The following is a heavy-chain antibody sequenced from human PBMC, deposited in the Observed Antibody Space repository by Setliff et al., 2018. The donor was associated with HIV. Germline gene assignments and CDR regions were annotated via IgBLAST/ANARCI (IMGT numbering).Heavy chain of an antibody. Sequence: SQTLSLTCAVYGGSFSAYYWSWIRQPPGKGLEWIGEINHSGSTNYNPSLKTRVTIMVDTSKNQFSLKLGSVTAADTAVYYCARGRAPSYGGDYRDTFDIWGPGTKVTVSS. CDR3: ARGRAPSYGGDYRDTFDI. V-gene: IGHV4-34*01. CDR2: INHSGST. D-gene: IGHD4-17*01. J-gene: IGHJ3*02. CDR1: GGSFSAYY.